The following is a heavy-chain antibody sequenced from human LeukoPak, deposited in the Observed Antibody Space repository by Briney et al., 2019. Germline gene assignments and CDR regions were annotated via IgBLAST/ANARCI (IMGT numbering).Heavy chain of an antibody. V-gene: IGHV4-39*07. Sequence: PSETLSLTCTVPGGSISSSSYYWGWIRQPPGKGLEWIGSIYYSGSTYYNPSLKSRVTISVDPSKNQFSLKLSSVTAADTPVYYCARVDHGDSIEYWGQGTLVTVSS. CDR1: GGSISSSSYY. D-gene: IGHD4-17*01. CDR2: IYYSGST. J-gene: IGHJ4*02. CDR3: ARVDHGDSIEY.